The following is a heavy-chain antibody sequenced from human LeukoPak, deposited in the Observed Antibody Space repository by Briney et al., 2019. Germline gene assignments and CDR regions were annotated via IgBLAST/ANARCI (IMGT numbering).Heavy chain of an antibody. Sequence: ASVTVSCTASGYTFTGYYMHWVRQAPGQGLEWMGWINPNSGGTNYAQKFQGWVTMTRDTSISTAYMELSRLRSDDTAVYYRARGGSVVWYQLREGRYYGMDVWGQGTTVTVSS. CDR2: INPNSGGT. D-gene: IGHD2-2*01. CDR1: GYTFTGYY. CDR3: ARGGSVVWYQLREGRYYGMDV. J-gene: IGHJ6*02. V-gene: IGHV1-2*04.